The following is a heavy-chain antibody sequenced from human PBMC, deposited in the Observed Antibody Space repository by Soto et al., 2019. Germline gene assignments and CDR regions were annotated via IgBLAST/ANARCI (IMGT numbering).Heavy chain of an antibody. Sequence: TLSLTCAVYGGSFSGYYWSWIRQPPGKGLEWIGEINHSGSTNYNPSLKSRVTISVDTSKNQFSLKLSSVTAADTAVYYCASPPVLRYFDWLRGYFQHWGQGTLVTVSS. CDR2: INHSGST. D-gene: IGHD3-9*01. CDR1: GGSFSGYY. V-gene: IGHV4-34*01. CDR3: ASPPVLRYFDWLRGYFQH. J-gene: IGHJ1*01.